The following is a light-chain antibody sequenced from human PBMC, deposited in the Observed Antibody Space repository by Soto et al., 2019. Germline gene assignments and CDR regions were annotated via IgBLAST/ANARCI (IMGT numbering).Light chain of an antibody. J-gene: IGLJ1*01. CDR3: NSSTTRYTYV. CDR2: GVT. V-gene: IGLV2-14*01. Sequence: QSVLTQPASVSGSPGQSITISCIGTSXDIGAYNYVSWYQQHPGRAPKLLIYGVTNRPSGVSNRFSGSKSANTASLTISGLQAEDEADYYCNSSTTRYTYVFGTGTRSPS. CDR1: SXDIGAYNY.